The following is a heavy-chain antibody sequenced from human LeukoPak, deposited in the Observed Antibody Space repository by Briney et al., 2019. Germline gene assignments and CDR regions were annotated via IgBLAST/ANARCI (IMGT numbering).Heavy chain of an antibody. J-gene: IGHJ3*02. CDR2: IYYSGST. D-gene: IGHD2-2*01. Sequence: PSETLSLTCTVSGGSISSYYWSWIRQPPGKGLEWIGYIYYSGSTNYNPFLKSRVTISVDTSKNQFSLKLSSVTAADTAVYYCARHIGPPPQNQLRGEGAFDIWGQGTMVTVSS. V-gene: IGHV4-59*08. CDR1: GGSISSYY. CDR3: ARHIGPPPQNQLRGEGAFDI.